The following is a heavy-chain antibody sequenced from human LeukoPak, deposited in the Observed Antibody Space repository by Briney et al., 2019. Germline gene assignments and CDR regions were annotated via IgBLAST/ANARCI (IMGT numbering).Heavy chain of an antibody. J-gene: IGHJ4*02. CDR1: GLTFSDAW. V-gene: IGHV3-15*01. CDR3: TWIATIFTVDY. Sequence: TAGGSLRLSCVLSGLTFSDAWMSWVRQAPGKGLEWVGRIRNDRITDYAAPVQGRFSISRDNSKNTFYLQMNSLRTEDTGMYFCTWIATIFTVDYWGQGTLVTVSS. D-gene: IGHD5-12*01. CDR2: IRNDRIT.